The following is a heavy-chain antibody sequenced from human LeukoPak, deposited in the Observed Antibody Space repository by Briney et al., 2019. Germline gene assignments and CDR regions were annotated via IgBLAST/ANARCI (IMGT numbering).Heavy chain of an antibody. CDR2: INHSGST. Sequence: SETLSLTCAVYGGSFSGYYWSWLRQPPGKGLEWIGEINHSGSTNYNQSLNSRVTISVDTSKNQFSLKLSSVTAADTAVYYCARAVIAASPAGMDVWGQGTTVTVSS. V-gene: IGHV4-34*01. D-gene: IGHD6-13*01. CDR3: ARAVIAASPAGMDV. CDR1: GGSFSGYY. J-gene: IGHJ6*02.